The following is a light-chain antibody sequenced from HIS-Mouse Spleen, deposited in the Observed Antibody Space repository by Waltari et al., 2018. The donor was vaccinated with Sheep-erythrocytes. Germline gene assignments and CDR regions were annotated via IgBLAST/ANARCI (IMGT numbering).Light chain of an antibody. CDR3: CSYAGSSTPWV. Sequence: QSALTQPASVSGSPGQSITISCTGTSSDVGSYNLVSWYQQHPGKAPKLMVYEGSKRPSVVSNRFSGSKSGNTASLTISALQAEDEADYYSCSYAGSSTPWVFGGGTKLTVL. CDR1: SSDVGSYNL. J-gene: IGLJ3*02. V-gene: IGLV2-23*01. CDR2: EGS.